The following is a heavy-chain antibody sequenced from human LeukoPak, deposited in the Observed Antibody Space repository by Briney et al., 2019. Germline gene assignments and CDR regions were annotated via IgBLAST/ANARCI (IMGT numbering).Heavy chain of an antibody. CDR2: INHSGST. CDR3: ARGRRDGYNSGLYFDY. CDR1: GGSFSGYY. J-gene: IGHJ4*02. V-gene: IGHV4-34*01. Sequence: NPSETLSLTCAVYGGSFSGYYWSWIRQPPGKGLEWIGEINHSGSTNYNPSLKSRVTISVDTSKNQFSLKLSSVTAADTAVYYCARGRRDGYNSGLYFDYWGQGTLVTVSS. D-gene: IGHD5-24*01.